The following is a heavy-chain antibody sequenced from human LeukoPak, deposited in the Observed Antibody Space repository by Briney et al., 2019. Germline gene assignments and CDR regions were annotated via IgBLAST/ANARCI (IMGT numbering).Heavy chain of an antibody. D-gene: IGHD5-18*01. CDR2: INWNGDST. Sequence: GGSLRLSCAASGFTFDDYGMSWVRQAPGKGLEWVSNINWNGDSTGYADSVKGRFTISRDNGKNSLYLQMNSLRAEDTALYYCARGEFGIQLWPKYDYWGQGTLVTVSS. V-gene: IGHV3-20*04. CDR3: ARGEFGIQLWPKYDY. J-gene: IGHJ4*02. CDR1: GFTFDDYG.